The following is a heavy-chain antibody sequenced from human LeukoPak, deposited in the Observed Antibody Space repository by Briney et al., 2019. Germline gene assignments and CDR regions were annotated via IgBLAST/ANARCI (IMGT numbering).Heavy chain of an antibody. CDR2: IYYSGST. Sequence: KPSETLSLTCTVSGGSISCSSYYWGWIRQPPWKGLEWIGSIYYSGSTYYNPSLKSRVTISVDTSKNQFSLKLSSVTAADTAVYYCARHYRYSYGFYYYYYMDVWGKGTTVTVSS. V-gene: IGHV4-39*01. CDR1: GGSISCSSYY. D-gene: IGHD5-18*01. J-gene: IGHJ6*03. CDR3: ARHYRYSYGFYYYYYMDV.